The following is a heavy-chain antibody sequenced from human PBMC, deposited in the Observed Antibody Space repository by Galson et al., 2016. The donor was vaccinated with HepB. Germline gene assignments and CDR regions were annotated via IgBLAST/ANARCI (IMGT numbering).Heavy chain of an antibody. CDR3: ATPGRIQLRPVDL. Sequence: SETLSLTCAVSGGPLSEFSDYWAWIRQPPGKGLEWIASIHYSGTMYYNPFLQSRVSISVDLSRNQFSLMVTSVTAADTAVYYCATPGRIQLRPVDLWGQGTLVTVSS. CDR1: GGPLSEFSDY. CDR2: IHYSGTM. J-gene: IGHJ5*02. D-gene: IGHD1-1*01. V-gene: IGHV4-39*01.